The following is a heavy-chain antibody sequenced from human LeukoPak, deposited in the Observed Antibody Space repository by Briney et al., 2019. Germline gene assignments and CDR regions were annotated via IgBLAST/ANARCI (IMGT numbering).Heavy chain of an antibody. CDR2: INTNTGNP. CDR1: GYTFTSYA. J-gene: IGHJ1*01. D-gene: IGHD6-13*01. Sequence: ASVKVSCKASGYTFTSYAMNWVRQAPGQGPEWMGWINTNTGNPTYAQGFTGRFVFSLDTSVSTAYLQISSLKAEDTAVYYCARVSSSWEAEYFQHWGQGTLVTVSS. V-gene: IGHV7-4-1*02. CDR3: ARVSSSWEAEYFQH.